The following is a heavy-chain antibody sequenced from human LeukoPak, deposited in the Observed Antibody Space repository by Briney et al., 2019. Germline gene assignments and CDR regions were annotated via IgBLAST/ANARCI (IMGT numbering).Heavy chain of an antibody. CDR2: IYYTGTT. CDR3: ARDFWSGNGYFDS. J-gene: IGHJ4*02. V-gene: IGHV4-31*03. CDR1: GGSLSNSGPY. Sequence: SQTLSLTCTVSGGSLSNSGPYWTWIRQHPGKALEWIGYIYYTGTTYYNPSLKSRLTISIDTSKNQFSLKLTSVTAADTAVYYCARDFWSGNGYFDSWGQGTLVTVSS. D-gene: IGHD3-3*01.